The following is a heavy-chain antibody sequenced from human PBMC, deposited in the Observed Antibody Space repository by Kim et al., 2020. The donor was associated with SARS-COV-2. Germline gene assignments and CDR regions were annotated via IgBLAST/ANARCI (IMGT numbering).Heavy chain of an antibody. CDR1: GFTFSSYA. V-gene: IGHV3-23*01. CDR3: AKDRLLSSGWAESGGGEGFDI. D-gene: IGHD6-19*01. J-gene: IGHJ3*02. CDR2: ISGSGGST. Sequence: GGSLRLSCAASGFTFSSYAMSWVRQAPGKGLEWVSAISGSGGSTYYADSVKGRFTISRDNSKNTLYLQMNSLRAEDTAVYYCAKDRLLSSGWAESGGGEGFDIWGQGTMVTVSS.